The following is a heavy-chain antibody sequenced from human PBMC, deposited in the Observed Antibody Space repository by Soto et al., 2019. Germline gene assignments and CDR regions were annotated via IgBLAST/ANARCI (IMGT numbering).Heavy chain of an antibody. D-gene: IGHD2-21*02. CDR3: ARDRGCSGDCYGENYYYYYGMAV. CDR1: GFSFSNYG. CDR2: IWLNGGNI. V-gene: IGHV3-30*02. J-gene: IGHJ6*02. Sequence: HPGGSLRLSCAASGFSFSNYGMHWVRQTPGRGLEWVAIIWLNGGNIGYAESVKGRFTVSRDDSKNTLYLQMNSLRAEDTAVYYCARDRGCSGDCYGENYYYYYGMAVWGQGPTVTVSS.